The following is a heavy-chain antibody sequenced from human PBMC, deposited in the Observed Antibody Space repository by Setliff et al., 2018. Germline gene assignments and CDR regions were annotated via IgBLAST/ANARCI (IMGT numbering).Heavy chain of an antibody. CDR3: ARAPLESGYYYGQGHYFDY. J-gene: IGHJ4*02. V-gene: IGHV1-3*04. D-gene: IGHD5-18*01. Sequence: GASVKVSCKASGETFTRYSIHWVRQAPGQRLEWIGYMDTGTGKKEYSQKFRDRVTIIRDTSATTAYVELHSLRSDDTAQYYCARAPLESGYYYGQGHYFDYWGQGTLVTVSS. CDR1: GETFTRYS. CDR2: MDTGTGKK.